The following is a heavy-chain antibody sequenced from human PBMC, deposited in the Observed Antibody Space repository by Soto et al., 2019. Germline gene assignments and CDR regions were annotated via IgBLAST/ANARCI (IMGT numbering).Heavy chain of an antibody. J-gene: IGHJ4*02. Sequence: PSETLSLTCTVSGGSISSYYWSWIRQPPGKGLEWIGYIYYSGSTDYNPSLKSRVTISVDTSKNQFSLKLSSVTAADTAVYYCAREPYSYGLEDYWGQGTLVTVSS. V-gene: IGHV4-59*01. D-gene: IGHD5-18*01. CDR2: IYYSGST. CDR1: GGSISSYY. CDR3: AREPYSYGLEDY.